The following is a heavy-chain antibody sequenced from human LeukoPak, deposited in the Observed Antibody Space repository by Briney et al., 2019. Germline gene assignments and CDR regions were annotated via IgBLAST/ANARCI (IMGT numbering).Heavy chain of an antibody. J-gene: IGHJ3*02. V-gene: IGHV4-31*03. D-gene: IGHD2-15*01. Sequence: PQTLSLTCTVSGGSISSGGYSWSWIRQHPGKGLEWIGYIYYSGSTYYNPSLKSRVTISVDTSKNQFSLKLSSVTAADTAVYYCARTGVVHAFDIWGQGTMVTVSS. CDR2: IYYSGST. CDR3: ARTGVVHAFDI. CDR1: GGSISSGGYS.